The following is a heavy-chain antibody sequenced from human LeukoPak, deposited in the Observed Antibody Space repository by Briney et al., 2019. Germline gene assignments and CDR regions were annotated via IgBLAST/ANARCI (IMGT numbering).Heavy chain of an antibody. Sequence: SETLSLTCTVSGGSISSSSYYWGWIRQPPGKGLEWIGSIYYSGSTYYNPSLKSRVTISVDTSKNQFSLKLSSVTAADTAVYYCAREGVQLWPKWRGGYYYMDVWGKGTTVTISS. CDR3: AREGVQLWPKWRGGYYYMDV. CDR1: GGSISSSSYY. D-gene: IGHD5-18*01. V-gene: IGHV4-39*07. CDR2: IYYSGST. J-gene: IGHJ6*03.